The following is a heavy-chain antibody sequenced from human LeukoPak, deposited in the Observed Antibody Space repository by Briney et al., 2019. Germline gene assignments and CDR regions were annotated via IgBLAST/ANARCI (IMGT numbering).Heavy chain of an antibody. CDR2: ISYDGSNK. V-gene: IGHV3-30-3*01. D-gene: IGHD3-22*01. Sequence: GRSLRLSCAASGFTFSSYAMHWVRQAPGKGLEWVAVISYDGSNKYYADSVKGRFTISRDNSKNTLYLQMNSLRAEDTAVYYCARDAPRDMIDLSLVFDYWGQGTLFSVSS. CDR1: GFTFSSYA. CDR3: ARDAPRDMIDLSLVFDY. J-gene: IGHJ4*02.